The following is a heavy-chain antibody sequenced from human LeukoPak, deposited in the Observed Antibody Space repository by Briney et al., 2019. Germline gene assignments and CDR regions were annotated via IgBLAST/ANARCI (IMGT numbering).Heavy chain of an antibody. CDR2: IYHSGST. CDR3: ARATIWSGYLV. D-gene: IGHD3-3*01. CDR1: GYSISSGYY. J-gene: IGHJ3*01. V-gene: IGHV4-38-2*01. Sequence: PSETLSLTCAVSGYSISSGYYWGWIRQPPGKGLEWIGSIYHSGSTYYNPSLKSRVTISVDTSKNQFSLKLSSVTAADTAVYYCARATIWSGYLVWGQGTMVTVSS.